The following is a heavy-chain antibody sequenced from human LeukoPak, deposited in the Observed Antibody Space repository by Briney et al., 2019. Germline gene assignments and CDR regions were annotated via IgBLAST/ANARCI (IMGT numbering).Heavy chain of an antibody. CDR3: AREFWSADYYGSGSYYYGMDV. V-gene: IGHV3-21*01. CDR2: ISSSSSYI. Sequence: GGSLRLSCAASGFTFSSYSMNWVRQAPGKGLEWVSSISSSSSYIYYADSVKGRFTISRDSAKNSLYLQMNSLRAEDTAVYYCAREFWSADYYGSGSYYYGMDVWGQGTTVTVSS. J-gene: IGHJ6*02. CDR1: GFTFSSYS. D-gene: IGHD3-10*01.